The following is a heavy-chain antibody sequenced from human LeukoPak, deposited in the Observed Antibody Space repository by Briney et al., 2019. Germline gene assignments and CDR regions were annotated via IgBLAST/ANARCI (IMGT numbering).Heavy chain of an antibody. CDR3: AVDSSGYYYLDY. CDR2: INPNSGGT. Sequence: ASVKVSCKASGYTFTGYYMHWVRQAPGQGLEWMGRINPNSGGTNYAQKFQGRVTMTRDTSISTAYMELSRLRSDDTAVYYCAVDSSGYYYLDYWGQGTLVTVSS. CDR1: GYTFTGYY. V-gene: IGHV1-2*06. J-gene: IGHJ4*02. D-gene: IGHD3-22*01.